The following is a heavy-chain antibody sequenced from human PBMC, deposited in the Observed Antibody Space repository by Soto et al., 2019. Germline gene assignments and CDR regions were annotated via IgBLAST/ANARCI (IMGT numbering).Heavy chain of an antibody. CDR1: GFSFTTYV. CDR2: IWYHGNTY. Sequence: GGSLRLSCAASGFSFTTYVMHWVRQAPGKGLEWVATIWYHGNTYYYKDSIKGRFAVSRDNSKNTVFLQMNTLRAEDTATYYCARDRCYGGNFVFDFWGLGTLVTVSS. J-gene: IGHJ4*02. CDR3: ARDRCYGGNFVFDF. V-gene: IGHV3-33*08. D-gene: IGHD2-15*01.